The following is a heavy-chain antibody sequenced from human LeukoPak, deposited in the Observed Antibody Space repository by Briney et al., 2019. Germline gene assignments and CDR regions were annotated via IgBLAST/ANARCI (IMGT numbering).Heavy chain of an antibody. Sequence: SETLSLTCAVYGGSFSGYSWSWIRQPPGKGLEWVGEMIHSGSTNYNPSLKSRVTISVDTSKNQFSLKVSSVTAADTAVYYCARSMVLIAAAGKGFDYWGQGTLVTVSS. J-gene: IGHJ4*02. D-gene: IGHD6-13*01. CDR1: GGSFSGYS. V-gene: IGHV4-34*12. CDR3: ARSMVLIAAAGKGFDY. CDR2: MIHSGST.